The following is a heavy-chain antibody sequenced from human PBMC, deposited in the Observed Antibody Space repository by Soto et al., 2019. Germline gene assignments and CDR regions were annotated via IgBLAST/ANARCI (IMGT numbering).Heavy chain of an antibody. Sequence: QITLKESGPTLVKPTQTLTLTCTFSGFSLNSGGAGVGWIRQPPGKGLEWLALIYWNDDKRYSPSMRSRLTITKDTPKNQLVLLMTDVDPLETGTYYCAHRGYGDYPRDNWFDPWGQGALVTVSS. J-gene: IGHJ5*02. CDR1: GFSLNSGGAG. CDR2: IYWNDDK. V-gene: IGHV2-5*01. D-gene: IGHD4-17*01. CDR3: AHRGYGDYPRDNWFDP.